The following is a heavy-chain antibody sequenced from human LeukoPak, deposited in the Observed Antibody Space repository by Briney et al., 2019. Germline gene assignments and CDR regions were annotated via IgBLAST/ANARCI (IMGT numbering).Heavy chain of an antibody. V-gene: IGHV3-23*01. CDR2: ISGSGGST. Sequence: GGSLRLSCAASGFTFSHYAMSWVRQAPGKELEWVSAISGSGGSTYYADSVKGRFTISRDNSKSTLSLQIISLRVEDTAVYYCAKDVIGYWKPIDYWGQGTLVTVSS. CDR1: GFTFSHYA. J-gene: IGHJ4*02. CDR3: AKDVIGYWKPIDY. D-gene: IGHD3-22*01.